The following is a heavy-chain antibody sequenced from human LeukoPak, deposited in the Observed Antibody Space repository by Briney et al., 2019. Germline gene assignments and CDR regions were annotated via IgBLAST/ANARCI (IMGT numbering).Heavy chain of an antibody. V-gene: IGHV3-74*01. D-gene: IGHD5-24*01. CDR2: IKYDGSYT. Sequence: WVSRIKYDGSYTNYADSVKGRFTISRDNARNTLSLHMISLRAEDTAVYFCVRDGDAYNFDFWGRGVLVTVSS. J-gene: IGHJ4*02. CDR3: VRDGDAYNFDF.